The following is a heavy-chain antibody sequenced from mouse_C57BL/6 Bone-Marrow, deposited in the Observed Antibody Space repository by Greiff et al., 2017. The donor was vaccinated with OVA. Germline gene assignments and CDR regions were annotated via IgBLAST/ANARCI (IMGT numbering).Heavy chain of an antibody. Sequence: QVQLQQSGPELVKPGASVKISCKASGYAFSSSWMNWVKQRPGKGLEWIGRIYPGDGDTNYNGKFKGKATLTADKSSSTAYMQLSSLTSEDSAVYFCARGDYYGSSDVWGTGTTVTVSS. CDR2: IYPGDGDT. D-gene: IGHD1-1*01. CDR3: ARGDYYGSSDV. V-gene: IGHV1-82*01. CDR1: GYAFSSSW. J-gene: IGHJ1*03.